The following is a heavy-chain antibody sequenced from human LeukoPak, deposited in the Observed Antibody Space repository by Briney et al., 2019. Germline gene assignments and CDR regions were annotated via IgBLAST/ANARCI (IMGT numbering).Heavy chain of an antibody. CDR3: HQDPPNY. Sequence: SETLSLTCTVSGASISSSSYYWGWIRQPPGRGLEWIGYIYYSGSTNYNPSLKSRVTISVDTSKNQFSLKLSSVTAADTAVYYCHQDPPNYWGQGTLVTVSS. CDR1: GASISSSSYY. V-gene: IGHV4-61*05. CDR2: IYYSGST. J-gene: IGHJ4*02. D-gene: IGHD2-15*01.